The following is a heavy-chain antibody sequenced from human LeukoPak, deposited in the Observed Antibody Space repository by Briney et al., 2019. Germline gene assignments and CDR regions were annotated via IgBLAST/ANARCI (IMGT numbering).Heavy chain of an antibody. CDR2: IYSSDTT. D-gene: IGHD3-10*01. J-gene: IGHJ3*02. CDR3: ARDLHYAFDI. CDR1: GFTFSKAW. V-gene: IGHV3-48*02. Sequence: PGGSLRLSCTASGFTFSKAWMNWVRQAPGKGLEWVSHIYSSDTTYADSVKGRFTISRDNAKNSLYLQMNSLRDEDTAVYYCARDLHYAFDIWGQGTMVTASS.